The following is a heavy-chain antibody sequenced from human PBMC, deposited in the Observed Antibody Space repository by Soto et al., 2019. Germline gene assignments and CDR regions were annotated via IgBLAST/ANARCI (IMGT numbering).Heavy chain of an antibody. V-gene: IGHV4-30-4*01. CDR3: ARVPKRFLEPTGFDP. D-gene: IGHD3-3*01. CDR2: IYYSGST. J-gene: IGHJ5*02. CDR1: GGSISSGDYY. Sequence: QVQLQESGPGLVKPSQTLSLTCTVSGGSISSGDYYWSWIRQPPGKGLEWIGYIYYSGSTYYNPSLKSRVTISVDTSKNQFSLKLSSVTAADTAVYYCARVPKRFLEPTGFDPWGQGTLVTVSS.